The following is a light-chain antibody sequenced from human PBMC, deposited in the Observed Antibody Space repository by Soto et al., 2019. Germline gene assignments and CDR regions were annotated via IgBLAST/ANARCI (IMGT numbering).Light chain of an antibody. V-gene: IGKV1-9*01. Sequence: DIQLTQSPSFLSASVGDRVTITCRASLGISTYLAWYQQKPGKAPNLLIYAASTFQSGVPSRFSGSGSGTEFTLTISSLQPEDFATYYCQQVNTYTFGPGTKVDIK. J-gene: IGKJ3*01. CDR1: LGISTY. CDR3: QQVNTYT. CDR2: AAS.